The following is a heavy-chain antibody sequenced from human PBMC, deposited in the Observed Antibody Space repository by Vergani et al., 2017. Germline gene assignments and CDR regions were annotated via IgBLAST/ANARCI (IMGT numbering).Heavy chain of an antibody. V-gene: IGHV3-30-3*01. Sequence: QVQLVESGGGVVQPGRSLRLSCADSGFTFSSYAMHWVRQAPGXGLEWVAVISYDGSNKYYADSVKGRFTISRDNSKNTLYLQMNSLRAEDTAVYYCARRGGGRRDGYNKAEPRLDYWGQGTLVTGSS. CDR1: GFTFSSYA. CDR3: ARRGGGRRDGYNKAEPRLDY. D-gene: IGHD5-24*01. CDR2: ISYDGSNK. J-gene: IGHJ4*02.